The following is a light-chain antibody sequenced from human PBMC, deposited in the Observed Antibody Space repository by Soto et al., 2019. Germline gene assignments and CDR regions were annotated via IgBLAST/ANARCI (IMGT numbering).Light chain of an antibody. V-gene: IGKV2-28*01. Sequence: DIVMTQSPLSLPVTPGEPASISCRSSQSLLHSNGYNYLDWYLQKPGQSPQLLIYLGSNRASGVPDRFSGSGSVTDFTLKISRVEAEDVGVYYCMQALHTPRTFGQGTKVEIK. J-gene: IGKJ1*01. CDR3: MQALHTPRT. CDR2: LGS. CDR1: QSLLHSNGYNY.